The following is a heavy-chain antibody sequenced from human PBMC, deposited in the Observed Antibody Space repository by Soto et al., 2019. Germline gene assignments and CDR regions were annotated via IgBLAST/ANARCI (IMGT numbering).Heavy chain of an antibody. V-gene: IGHV4-59*04. CDR2: VYYRGST. D-gene: IGHD3-22*01. CDR1: VGSISSYY. J-gene: IGHJ6*02. Sequence: PSETLSLTCTVSVGSISSYYWSWIRQPPGKGLEWIGNVYYRGSTYYNPSLRSRVTISVDTSKSQFSLKLSSVTAADTAVYYCAGGDYYHSSGYYFYYYTMDVWGQGTTVTVSS. CDR3: AGGDYYHSSGYYFYYYTMDV.